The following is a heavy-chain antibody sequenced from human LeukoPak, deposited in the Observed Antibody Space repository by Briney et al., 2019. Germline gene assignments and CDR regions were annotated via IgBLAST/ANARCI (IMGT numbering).Heavy chain of an antibody. CDR3: ARDGGFYSSSWYQYFDY. CDR1: GFTFSSYA. J-gene: IGHJ4*02. Sequence: PGGSLRLSCAASGFTFSSYAMNWVRQAPGKGLEWVSSISSSSSYIYYADSVKGRFTTSRDNAKNSLYLQMNSLRAEDTAVYYCARDGGFYSSSWYQYFDYWGQGTLVTVSS. V-gene: IGHV3-21*01. D-gene: IGHD6-13*01. CDR2: ISSSSSYI.